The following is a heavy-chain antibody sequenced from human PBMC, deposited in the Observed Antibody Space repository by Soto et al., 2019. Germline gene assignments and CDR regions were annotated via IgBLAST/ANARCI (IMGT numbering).Heavy chain of an antibody. CDR3: ARGGARIYYDSSGYYYAPDY. CDR2: ISYDGSNK. J-gene: IGHJ4*02. D-gene: IGHD3-22*01. Sequence: QVQLVESGGGVVQPGRSLRLSCAASGFTFSSYAMHWVRQAPGKGLEWVAVISYDGSNKYYADSVKGRFTISRDNLKNTXYEXMNSLRAEDTAVYYCARGGARIYYDSSGYYYAPDYWGQGTLVTVSS. V-gene: IGHV3-30-3*01. CDR1: GFTFSSYA.